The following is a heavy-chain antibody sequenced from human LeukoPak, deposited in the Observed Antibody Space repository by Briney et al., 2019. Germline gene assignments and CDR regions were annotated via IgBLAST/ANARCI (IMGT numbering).Heavy chain of an antibody. CDR1: RFTLNQYF. CDR3: ARSRYGYRYPLDY. D-gene: IGHD5-24*01. CDR2: MSYGGTA. V-gene: IGHV4-39*07. Sequence: GSLRLSCTASRFTLNQYFMSWIRQPPGKELKWIGSMSYGGTAFYKSSLRSRVTLSVETSRKQFSLKLNSVTAADTAVYYCARSRYGYRYPLDYWGQGTLVTVSS. J-gene: IGHJ4*02.